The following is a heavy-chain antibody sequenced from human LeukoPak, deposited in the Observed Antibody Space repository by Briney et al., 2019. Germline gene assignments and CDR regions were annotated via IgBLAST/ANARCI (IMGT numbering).Heavy chain of an antibody. V-gene: IGHV3-7*01. Sequence: GESLRLSCAASGFSFTTYWMSWVRQAPGKGLEWVANIKQDGTEEYYVDSVKVRFTLSRDNAKNSLYLQMNSLRVEDTAVYYCAKLAKYFYGSETYYFFEHWGQGTPVTASS. CDR1: GFSFTTYW. CDR2: IKQDGTEE. J-gene: IGHJ4*02. CDR3: AKLAKYFYGSETYYFFEH. D-gene: IGHD3-10*01.